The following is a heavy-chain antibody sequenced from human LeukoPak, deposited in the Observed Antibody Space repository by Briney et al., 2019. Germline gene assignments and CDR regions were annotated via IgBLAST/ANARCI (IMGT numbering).Heavy chain of an antibody. V-gene: IGHV3-30*18. Sequence: GGSLRLSCAASGFTFSNCGMHWVRQAPGKGLEWVAVISYDGSNKYYADSVKGRFTISRDNSKNTLYLQMNSLRAEDTAVYYCAKEGWFGELFGSGDFDYWGQGTLVTVSS. J-gene: IGHJ4*02. D-gene: IGHD3-10*01. CDR3: AKEGWFGELFGSGDFDY. CDR2: ISYDGSNK. CDR1: GFTFSNCG.